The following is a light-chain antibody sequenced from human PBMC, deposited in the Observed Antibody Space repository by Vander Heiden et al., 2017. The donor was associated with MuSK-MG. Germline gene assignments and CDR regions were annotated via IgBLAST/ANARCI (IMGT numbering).Light chain of an antibody. J-gene: IGLJ1*01. CDR1: SSDVGGYNY. Sequence: QSPLTQPASVSGSPGQSITISCTGTSSDVGGYNYVSWYQHHPGKAPKLMRYEVSNRPSGVSNRFSGSKSGNTASLTISGLQAEDEADYYCSSYTSSSTVVFGTGTKVTVL. V-gene: IGLV2-14*01. CDR2: EVS. CDR3: SSYTSSSTVV.